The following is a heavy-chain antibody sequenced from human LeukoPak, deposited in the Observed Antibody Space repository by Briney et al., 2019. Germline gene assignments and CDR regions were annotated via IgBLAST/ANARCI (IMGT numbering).Heavy chain of an antibody. D-gene: IGHD3-22*01. J-gene: IGHJ1*01. CDR1: GFTFSRYA. Sequence: GGSLRLSCAASGFTFSRYAMNWVRQAPEKGLEWVSYISTGGDNKFYADSLKGRFTVSSDNAKNSLFLQMDSLRAEDTAVYYCATITSMRVVLISWGQGTLVTVSS. CDR3: ATITSMRVVLIS. CDR2: ISTGGDNK. V-gene: IGHV3-21*01.